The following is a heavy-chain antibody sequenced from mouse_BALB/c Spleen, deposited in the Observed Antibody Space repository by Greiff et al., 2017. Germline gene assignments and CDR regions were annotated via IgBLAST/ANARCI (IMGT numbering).Heavy chain of an antibody. Sequence: EVQVVESGGGLVKPGGSLKLSCAASGFAFSSYYMSWVRQTPEKRLELVAAINSNGGSTYYPDTVKGRFTISRDNAKNTLYLQMSSLKSEDTALYYCARQGSTMITTIAYWGQGTLVTVSA. CDR2: INSNGGST. CDR1: GFAFSSYY. CDR3: ARQGSTMITTIAY. D-gene: IGHD2-4*01. V-gene: IGHV5-6-2*01. J-gene: IGHJ3*01.